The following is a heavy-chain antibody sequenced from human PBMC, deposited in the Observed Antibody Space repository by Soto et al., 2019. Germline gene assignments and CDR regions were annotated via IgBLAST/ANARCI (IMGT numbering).Heavy chain of an antibody. D-gene: IGHD3-10*01. CDR1: GASLSGEH. J-gene: IGHJ3*02. CDR3: AREKITMVRTGGAFDI. CDR2: INHSGST. Sequence: PSGTLSLTRAVPGASLSGEHWRWIRQPPGKGLEWIGEINHSGSTNYNPSLKSRVTISVDTSKNQFSLKLSSVTAADTAVYYCAREKITMVRTGGAFDIWGQGTMVT. V-gene: IGHV4-34*01.